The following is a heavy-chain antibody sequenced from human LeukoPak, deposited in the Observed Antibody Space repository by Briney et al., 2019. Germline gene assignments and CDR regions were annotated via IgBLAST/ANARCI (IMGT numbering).Heavy chain of an antibody. D-gene: IGHD2-8*01. J-gene: IGHJ6*02. V-gene: IGHV1-18*01. Sequence: ASVKVSCKASGYTFTSYGISWVRQAPGQGLGWMGWISAYNGNTNYAQKLQGRVTMTTDTSTSTAYMELRSLRSDDTAVYYCARGGNIVLMVYADYGMDVWGQGTTVTVSS. CDR3: ARGGNIVLMVYADYGMDV. CDR1: GYTFTSYG. CDR2: ISAYNGNT.